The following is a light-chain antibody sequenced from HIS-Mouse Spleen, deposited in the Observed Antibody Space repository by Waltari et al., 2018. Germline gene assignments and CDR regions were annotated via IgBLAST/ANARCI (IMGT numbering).Light chain of an antibody. CDR1: TGAVTSGHY. CDR2: DTS. V-gene: IGLV7-46*01. J-gene: IGLJ2*01. CDR3: LLSYSGARHVV. Sequence: QAVVTQEPSLTVSPGGTVPLTCGSSTGAVTSGHYPYWFQQKPGQAPRTLIYDTSNKHSWTPARFAGSLLGGKAALTLSGAQPEDEAEYYCLLSYSGARHVVFGGRTKLTVL.